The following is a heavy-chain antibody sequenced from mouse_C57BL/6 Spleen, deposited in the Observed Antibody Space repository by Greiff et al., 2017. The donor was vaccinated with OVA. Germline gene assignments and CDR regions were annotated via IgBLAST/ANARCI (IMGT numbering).Heavy chain of an antibody. J-gene: IGHJ1*03. CDR2: INPSTGGT. CDR1: GYSFTGYY. Sequence: EVQLQQSGPELVKPGASVKISCKASGYSFTGYYMNWVKQSPEKSLEWIGEINPSTGGTTYNQKFKAKATLTVDKSSSTAYMQLKSLTSEDSAVYYCARKHYGSSYSYWYFDGWGTGATVTVSS. CDR3: ARKHYGSSYSYWYFDG. V-gene: IGHV1-42*01. D-gene: IGHD1-1*01.